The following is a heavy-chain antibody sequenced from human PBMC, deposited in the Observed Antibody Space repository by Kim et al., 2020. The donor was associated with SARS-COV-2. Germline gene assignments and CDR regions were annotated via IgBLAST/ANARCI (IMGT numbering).Heavy chain of an antibody. CDR3: AKDMRYYDILTGYLASMDYYYYGMDV. Sequence: GGSLRLSCAASGFTFSSYGMHWVRQAPGKGLEWVAVISYDGSNKYYADSVKGRFTISRDNSKNTLYLQMNSLRAEDTAVYYCAKDMRYYDILTGYLASMDYYYYGMDVWGQGTTVTVSS. D-gene: IGHD3-9*01. CDR1: GFTFSSYG. CDR2: ISYDGSNK. V-gene: IGHV3-30*18. J-gene: IGHJ6*02.